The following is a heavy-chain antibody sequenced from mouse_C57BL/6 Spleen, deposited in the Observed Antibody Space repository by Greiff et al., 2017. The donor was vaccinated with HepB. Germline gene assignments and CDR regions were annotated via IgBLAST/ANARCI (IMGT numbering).Heavy chain of an antibody. CDR2: IYPGDGDT. D-gene: IGHD2-13*01. Sequence: QVQLQQSGAELVKPGASVKISCKASGYTFTSYWMNWVKQRPGKGLEWIGQIYPGDGDTNYNEKFKGKATLTADKSSSTAYMQLNSLTSEDSAVYFCATAVDYLSFDYWGQGTTLTVSS. CDR3: ATAVDYLSFDY. J-gene: IGHJ2*01. V-gene: IGHV1-80*01. CDR1: GYTFTSYW.